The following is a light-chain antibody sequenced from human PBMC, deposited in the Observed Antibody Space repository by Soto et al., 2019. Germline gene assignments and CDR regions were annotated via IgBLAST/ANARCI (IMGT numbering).Light chain of an antibody. CDR2: GAS. CDR1: QSVSSSY. CDR3: QQYGSSPLT. Sequence: EIVLIQSPATLSLSPGERATLSCRASQSVSSSYLAWYQQKPGQAPRLLIYGASSRATGIPDRFSGSGSGTDFTLTISRLEPEDFAVYYCQQYGSSPLTFGGGTKVEIK. V-gene: IGKV3-20*01. J-gene: IGKJ4*01.